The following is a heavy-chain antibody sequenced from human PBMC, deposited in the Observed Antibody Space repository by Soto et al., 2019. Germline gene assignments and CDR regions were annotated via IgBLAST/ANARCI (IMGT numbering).Heavy chain of an antibody. CDR3: ARGQRRGGSSGWSL. CDR1: GGSFSGYGGPFSGYY. D-gene: IGHD6-19*01. Sequence: QVQLHQWGAGQLKPSETLSLPCAVHGGSFSGYGGPFSGYYWRWIRQPPGKTLEWIGENNHRGGTNYKPSLKSRVTISVDTSKNQYSLNLYSVTAADTAVYYCARGQRRGGSSGWSLWGQGTLVTVSS. CDR2: NNHRGGT. J-gene: IGHJ4*02. V-gene: IGHV4-34*01.